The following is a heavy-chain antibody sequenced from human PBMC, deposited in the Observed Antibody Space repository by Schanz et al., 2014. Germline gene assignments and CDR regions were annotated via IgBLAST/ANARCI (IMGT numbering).Heavy chain of an antibody. J-gene: IGHJ4*02. CDR1: GGTFSTYT. CDR3: ARDFSAYVGNYFDY. V-gene: IGHV1-69*08. D-gene: IGHD5-12*01. Sequence: VQLEQSGAEVKKPGSSVKVSCKASGGTFSTYTISWVRQAPGQGLEWMGRIIPILGIANYAQKFQGRVTMTTDTSTSTSYMELTSLRFDDTAVYYCARDFSAYVGNYFDYWGQGTLVTVSS. CDR2: IIPILGIA.